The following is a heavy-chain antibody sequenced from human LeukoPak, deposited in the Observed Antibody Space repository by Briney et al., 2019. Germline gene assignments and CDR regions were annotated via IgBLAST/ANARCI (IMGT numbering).Heavy chain of an antibody. J-gene: IGHJ6*02. CDR2: ISAYNGDT. Sequence: GASVKVSCKTSGFIFTKHGISWVRQAPGQGLEWMVWISAYNGDTRYAQKFQGRVTMTTDTSTSTAYMDLRSLRSDDTAVYFCARGHDSRVPYYNGMDVWGQGTTVTVSS. V-gene: IGHV1-18*01. CDR3: ARGHDSRVPYYNGMDV. CDR1: GFIFTKHG. D-gene: IGHD3-22*01.